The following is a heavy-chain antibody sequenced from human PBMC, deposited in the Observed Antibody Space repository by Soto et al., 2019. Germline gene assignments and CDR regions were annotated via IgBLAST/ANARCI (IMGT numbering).Heavy chain of an antibody. D-gene: IGHD3-3*01. CDR3: AREINCRDYAFWSGPIDYYYGMDV. V-gene: IGHV1-18*04. CDR1: GYTFTSYG. Sequence: QVQLVQSGAEVKKPGASVKVSCKASGYTFTSYGISWVRQAPGQGLEWMGWISAYNGNTNYAQKLQGRVIMTTDTSTSTAYMELRSLRADDTAVYYCAREINCRDYAFWSGPIDYYYGMDVWGQGTTVTVSS. J-gene: IGHJ6*02. CDR2: ISAYNGNT.